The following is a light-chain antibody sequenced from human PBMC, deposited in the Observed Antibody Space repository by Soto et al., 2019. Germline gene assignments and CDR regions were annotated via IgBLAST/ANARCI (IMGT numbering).Light chain of an antibody. CDR2: GAS. Sequence: EIQMTQSPSTLSVSPGERATLSCRASQSVSSNLAWYQHKPGQAPRLLIFGASTRAAGIPARFSGSGSGTELILTISGLQSEDSSVYYGQQYNNYITFGQGTRLEIK. J-gene: IGKJ5*01. CDR3: QQYNNYIT. CDR1: QSVSSN. V-gene: IGKV3-15*01.